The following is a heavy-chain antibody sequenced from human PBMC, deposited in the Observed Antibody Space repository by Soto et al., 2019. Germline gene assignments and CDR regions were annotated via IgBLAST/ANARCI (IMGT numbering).Heavy chain of an antibody. V-gene: IGHV3-66*01. D-gene: IGHD7-27*01. CDR2: IYSGGNT. CDR3: TRRPGS. CDR1: GFTVSNNY. Sequence: EVQLVESGGGLVQPGESLRLSCAASGFTVSNNYMSWVRQAPGKGLEWVSFIYSGGNTYYAESVKGRFTISRDKSKNTLYLHMNNLRVEDTAVYYCTRRPGSWGQGTLVTVSS. J-gene: IGHJ5*02.